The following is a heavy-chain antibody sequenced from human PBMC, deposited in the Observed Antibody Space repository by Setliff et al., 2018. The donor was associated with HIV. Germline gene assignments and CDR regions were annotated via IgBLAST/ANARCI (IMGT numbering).Heavy chain of an antibody. CDR1: RGSISSDNW. CDR3: ARGQHSSTLGALFDY. J-gene: IGHJ4*02. CDR2: INHSGST. Sequence: PSETLSLTCAVSRGSISSDNWWTWLRQPPGKGMEWIGEINHSGSTNYNASLKRRVTISIDKSKSQFSLKLSSFTAADTALYYCARGQHSSTLGALFDYWGQGTLVTVSS. D-gene: IGHD6-13*01. V-gene: IGHV4-4*02.